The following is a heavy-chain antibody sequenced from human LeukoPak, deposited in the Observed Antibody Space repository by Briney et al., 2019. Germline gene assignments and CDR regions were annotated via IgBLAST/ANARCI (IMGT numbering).Heavy chain of an antibody. CDR1: GGSITYYY. Sequence: PSETLSLTCTVSGGSITYYYWNWIRQPAGKALEWIGRIYTSGSTDYKPSLKSRVTMSLDTSKTQLSLELSSVTAADTAVYYCARGISGTTGWPIKYYFDFWGQGTPVTVSS. CDR3: ARGISGTTGWPIKYYFDF. V-gene: IGHV4-4*07. CDR2: IYTSGST. D-gene: IGHD1-7*01. J-gene: IGHJ4*02.